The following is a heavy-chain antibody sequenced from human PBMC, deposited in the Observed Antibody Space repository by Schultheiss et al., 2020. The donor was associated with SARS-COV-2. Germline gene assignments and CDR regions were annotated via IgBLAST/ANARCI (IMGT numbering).Heavy chain of an antibody. CDR1: GFTFSSYA. CDR2: ISGSGGST. Sequence: GGSLRLSCAASGFTFSSYAMSWVRQAPGKGLEWVSAISGSGGSTYYADSVKGRFTISRDNSKNTLYLQMNSVRAEDTAVYYCTRDFFTRPFYYYFYMDVWGKGTTVTVSS. D-gene: IGHD3-3*01. CDR3: TRDFFTRPFYYYFYMDV. J-gene: IGHJ6*03. V-gene: IGHV3-23*01.